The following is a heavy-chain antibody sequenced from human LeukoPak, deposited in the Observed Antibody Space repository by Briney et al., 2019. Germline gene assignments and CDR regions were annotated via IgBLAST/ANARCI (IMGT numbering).Heavy chain of an antibody. V-gene: IGHV4-59*01. CDR3: ARGIVPREMAATFFDY. D-gene: IGHD5-24*01. CDR2: VYYTGDT. Sequence: SETLSLTCTVSGDSISGYYWNWIRQPPGKGLEWFGYVYYTGDTNYNPSLKSRVTISVDTSKNQFSLRLSSVTAADTAVYYCARGIVPREMAATFFDYWGQGTLVTVSS. J-gene: IGHJ4*02. CDR1: GDSISGYY.